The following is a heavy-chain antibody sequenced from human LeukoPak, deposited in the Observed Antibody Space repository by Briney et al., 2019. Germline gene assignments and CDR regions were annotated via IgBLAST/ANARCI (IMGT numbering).Heavy chain of an antibody. Sequence: PSETLSLTCAVYGGSFSGYYWSWIRQPPGKGLEWLGEINHSGSTNYNPSLKSRVTISVDTSKNQFSLKLSSVTAADTAVYYCAREWELRGGFDYWGQGTLVTVSS. CDR1: GGSFSGYY. CDR3: AREWELRGGFDY. D-gene: IGHD1-26*01. J-gene: IGHJ4*02. V-gene: IGHV4-34*01. CDR2: INHSGST.